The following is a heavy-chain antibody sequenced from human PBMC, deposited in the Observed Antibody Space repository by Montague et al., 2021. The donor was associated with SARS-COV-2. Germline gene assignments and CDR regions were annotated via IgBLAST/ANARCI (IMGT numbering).Heavy chain of an antibody. J-gene: IGHJ4*02. CDR1: GFTFTSYA. CDR2: IVDSDSST. Sequence: SRSLSWAVSGFTFTSYAMSWVRQAPGKGLEWVSGIVDSDSSTHYADSVKGRFTISRDNSKNMVYLQMNSLRAEDTAVYYCARGVITPDYWGQRTLVTVSS. V-gene: IGHV3-23*01. D-gene: IGHD2-21*01. CDR3: ARGVITPDY.